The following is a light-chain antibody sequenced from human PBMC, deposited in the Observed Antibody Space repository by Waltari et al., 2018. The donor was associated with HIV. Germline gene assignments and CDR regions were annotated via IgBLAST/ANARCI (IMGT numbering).Light chain of an antibody. CDR1: ALPKKY. V-gene: IGLV3-10*01. CDR3: YSTDSSGFGV. CDR2: EDS. Sequence: SYELTQPPSVSVSPGQTARITCSGDALPKKYAYWYQQKSGQAPVLVIYEDSTRPSGMPERLSGSRSGTMATMTISGAQVEDEGDYHCYSTDSSGFGVFGGGTKLTVL. J-gene: IGLJ2*01.